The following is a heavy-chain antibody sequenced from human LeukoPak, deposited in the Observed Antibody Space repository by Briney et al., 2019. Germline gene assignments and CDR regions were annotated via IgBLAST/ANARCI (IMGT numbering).Heavy chain of an antibody. V-gene: IGHV3-48*01. J-gene: IGHJ4*02. D-gene: IGHD6-13*01. CDR3: AREVSTAGDY. CDR1: RFTFSTYS. Sequence: GGSLRLSCAASRFTFSTYSMNWVRQAPGKGLEWVSYISSGSNTIYYADSVKGRFTISRDNAKNSLYLQMNSLRVEDTAVYFCAREVSTAGDYWGQGTLVTVSS. CDR2: ISSGSNTI.